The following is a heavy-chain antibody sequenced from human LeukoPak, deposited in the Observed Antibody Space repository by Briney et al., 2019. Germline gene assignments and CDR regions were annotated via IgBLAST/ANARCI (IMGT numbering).Heavy chain of an antibody. CDR1: GFTFSSYS. J-gene: IGHJ3*02. CDR2: ISYDGSNK. D-gene: IGHD3-3*01. Sequence: GGSLRLSCAASGFTFSSYSMHWVRQTPGKGLEWVALISYDGSNKYYADSVKGRFTISRDISKNTLYLQMNSLRGDDTAVYYCARAINYDFWSGPPALGAFDIWGQGTMVTVSS. V-gene: IGHV3-30*04. CDR3: ARAINYDFWSGPPALGAFDI.